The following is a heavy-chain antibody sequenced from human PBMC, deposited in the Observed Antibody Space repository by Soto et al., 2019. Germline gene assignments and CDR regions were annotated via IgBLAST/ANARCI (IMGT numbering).Heavy chain of an antibody. V-gene: IGHV1-18*01. D-gene: IGHD6-19*01. CDR1: GYTFTSYG. Sequence: ASVKVSCKASGYTFTSYGISWVRQAPGQVLEWMGWISAYNGNTNYAQKHQGRVNMTTDTSTSTAYMELRSLRSDDTAVYYCARELNIAVASSVIYYFDYWGQGTLVTVSS. CDR3: ARELNIAVASSVIYYFDY. CDR2: ISAYNGNT. J-gene: IGHJ4*02.